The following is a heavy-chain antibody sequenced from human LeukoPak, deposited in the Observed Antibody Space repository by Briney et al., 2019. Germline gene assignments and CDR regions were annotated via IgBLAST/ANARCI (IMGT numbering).Heavy chain of an antibody. Sequence: SETLSLTCTVSGGSISFSTSYWAWIRQPPGKGPEWIGSIYYHGSTYYNPSLTSRLTISVDTSKHQFSLKLRSLTAADTAVYYCARGEQVNWFDPWGQGALVIVSS. CDR2: IYYHGST. V-gene: IGHV4-39*01. J-gene: IGHJ5*02. CDR3: ARGEQVNWFDP. CDR1: GGSISFSTSY. D-gene: IGHD1-26*01.